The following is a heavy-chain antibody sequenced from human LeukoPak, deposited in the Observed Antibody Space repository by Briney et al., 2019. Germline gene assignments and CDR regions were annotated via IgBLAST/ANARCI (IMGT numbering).Heavy chain of an antibody. Sequence: GGSLRLSCAASGFTFSDTWMHWVRQAPGEGLVWVSRINSDGSSTSYADSVKGRFTISRDNAKNTLYLQMNSLRAEDTAVYYCATPRGSGSYLAFDYWGQGTLVTVSS. CDR3: ATPRGSGSYLAFDY. J-gene: IGHJ4*02. D-gene: IGHD1-26*01. CDR2: INSDGSST. CDR1: GFTFSDTW. V-gene: IGHV3-74*01.